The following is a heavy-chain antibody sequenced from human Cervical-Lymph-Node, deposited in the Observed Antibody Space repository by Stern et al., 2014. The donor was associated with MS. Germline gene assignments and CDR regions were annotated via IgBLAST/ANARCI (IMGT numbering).Heavy chain of an antibody. CDR3: AKSPY. J-gene: IGHJ4*02. CDR2: ISSTGNNQ. Sequence: VQLVESGGDVVQPGRSLRLSCAASGFNFNNYGMHWVHQAPGKELEWVATISSTGNNQYYADSVKGRFAISRDKSRNSVHLEMSSLRPEDTAVYYCAKSPYWGQGTLVSVST. V-gene: IGHV3-30*18. CDR1: GFNFNNYG.